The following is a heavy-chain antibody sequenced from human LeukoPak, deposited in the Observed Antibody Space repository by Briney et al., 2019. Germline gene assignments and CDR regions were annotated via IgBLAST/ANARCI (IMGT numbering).Heavy chain of an antibody. Sequence: SETLSLTCTVSGGSISSYYWSWIRQPAGKGLEWIGRIYTSGSTYYNPSLKSRVTISVDTSKNQFSLKLSSVTAADTAVYYCARGASSTTLGYYGMDVWGQGTTVTVSS. CDR3: ARGASSTTLGYYGMDV. CDR1: GGSISSYY. V-gene: IGHV4-4*07. CDR2: IYTSGST. D-gene: IGHD2-2*01. J-gene: IGHJ6*02.